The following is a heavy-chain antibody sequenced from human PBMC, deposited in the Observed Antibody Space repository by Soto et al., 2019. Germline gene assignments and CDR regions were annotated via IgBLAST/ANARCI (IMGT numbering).Heavy chain of an antibody. CDR3: AREFFRGSYSFDYWGQGPLVTVSSSKFNSGMDV. J-gene: IGHJ6*02. D-gene: IGHD1-26*01. V-gene: IGHV1-46*01. Sequence: VSVKGSCKASGYTFTSYYMHWVRQAPGQGLEWMGIINPSGGSTSYAQKFQGRVTMTRDTSTSTVYMELSSLRSEDTAVYYCAREFFRGSYSFDYWGQGPLVTVSSSKFNSGMDVWGRGTTVTVSS. CDR1: GYTFTSYY. CDR2: INPSGGST.